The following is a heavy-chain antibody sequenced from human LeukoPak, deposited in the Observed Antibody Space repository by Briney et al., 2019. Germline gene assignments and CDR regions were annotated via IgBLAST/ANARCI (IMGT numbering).Heavy chain of an antibody. CDR1: GFTFISYG. V-gene: IGHV3-33*01. D-gene: IGHD6-19*01. Sequence: GGSLRLSCAASGFTFISYGMNWVRQAPGKGLEWVAVIWYDGSNKYYADSVKGRFTISRDNSKNTLYLQMNSLRAEDTAVYYCARDLLAYSSGWYYFDYWGQGTLVTVSS. J-gene: IGHJ4*02. CDR2: IWYDGSNK. CDR3: ARDLLAYSSGWYYFDY.